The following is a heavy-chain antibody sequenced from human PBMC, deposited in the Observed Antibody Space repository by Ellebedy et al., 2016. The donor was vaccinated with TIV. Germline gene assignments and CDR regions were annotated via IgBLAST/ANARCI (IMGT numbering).Heavy chain of an antibody. D-gene: IGHD6-6*01. J-gene: IGHJ4*02. CDR1: GGSISSSGYY. CDR3: AARPSTSSHPLVDY. CDR2: TYYSRIT. Sequence: SETLSLTCTVSGGSISSSGYYWAWIRQPPGKGLEWVGCTYYSRITYYNPSLKSRVTISVDTSKNHFSLKLSSVTAADTAVYYCAARPSTSSHPLVDYWGQGTLVTVSS. V-gene: IGHV4-39*02.